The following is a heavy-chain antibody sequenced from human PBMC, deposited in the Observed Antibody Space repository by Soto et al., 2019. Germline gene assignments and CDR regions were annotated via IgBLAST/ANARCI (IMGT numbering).Heavy chain of an antibody. D-gene: IGHD3-3*01. V-gene: IGHV3-11*01. J-gene: IGHJ6*02. CDR1: GFTFSDYY. CDR3: ARDLADFWSGQKEYYYYGMDV. CDR2: ISSSGSTI. Sequence: QVQLVESGGGLVKPGGSLRLSCAASGFTFSDYYMSWIRQAPGKGLEWVSYISSSGSTIYYADSVKGRFTISRDNAKNSLYLQMNSLRAEDTAVYYCARDLADFWSGQKEYYYYGMDVWGQGTTVTVSS.